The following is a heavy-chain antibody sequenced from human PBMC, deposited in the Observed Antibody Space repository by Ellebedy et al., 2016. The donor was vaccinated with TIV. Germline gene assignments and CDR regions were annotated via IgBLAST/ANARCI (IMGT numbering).Heavy chain of an antibody. CDR1: GFTFSNAW. CDR3: TTDNIVVVPAAVAY. J-gene: IGHJ4*02. Sequence: GESLKISXAASGFTFSNAWMSWVRQAPGKGLEWVGRIKSKTDGGTTDYAAPVKGRFTITRDDSKNTLYLQMNSLKTEDTAVYYCTTDNIVVVPAAVAYWGQGTLVTVSS. D-gene: IGHD2-2*01. V-gene: IGHV3-15*01. CDR2: IKSKTDGGTT.